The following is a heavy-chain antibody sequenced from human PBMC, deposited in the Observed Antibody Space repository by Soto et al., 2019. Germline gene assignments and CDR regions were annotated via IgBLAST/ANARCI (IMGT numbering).Heavy chain of an antibody. V-gene: IGHV1-69*13. CDR3: ARADRYYGSGFAYYGMDV. CDR1: GGTLSSCS. Sequence: ASVKVSCKSSGGTLSSCSISWVRRAPGQGLECMGGITPIFGTANYAQKFQGRVTITADESTSTAYRELSSLRSEDTAVYYCARADRYYGSGFAYYGMDVWGQGTTVTVSS. CDR2: ITPIFGTA. D-gene: IGHD3-10*01. J-gene: IGHJ6*02.